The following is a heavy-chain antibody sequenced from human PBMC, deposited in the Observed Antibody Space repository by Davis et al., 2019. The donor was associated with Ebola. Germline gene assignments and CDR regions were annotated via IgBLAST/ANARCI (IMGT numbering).Heavy chain of an antibody. V-gene: IGHV1-8*02. D-gene: IGHD3-10*01. Sequence: ASVKVSCKASGYTFTGYYMHWVRQAPGQGLEWMGWMNPNSGNTGYAQKFQGRVTMTRNTSISTAYMELSSLRSEDTAVYYCARGGGELLWFGELLSNDAFDIWGQGTMVTVSS. J-gene: IGHJ3*02. CDR1: GYTFTGYY. CDR2: MNPNSGNT. CDR3: ARGGGELLWFGELLSNDAFDI.